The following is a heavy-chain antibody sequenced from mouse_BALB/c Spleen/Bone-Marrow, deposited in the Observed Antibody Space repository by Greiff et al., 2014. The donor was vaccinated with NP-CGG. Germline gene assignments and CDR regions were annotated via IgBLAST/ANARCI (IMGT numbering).Heavy chain of an antibody. CDR1: GYTFTSYW. CDR2: IDPSDSDT. J-gene: IGHJ4*01. CDR3: SSASGDGYYNDLDY. V-gene: IGHV1-69*02. Sequence: VQLMQSGAELVKPGAPVKLSCKASGYTFTSYWMHWVKQRPGRGLEWIGWIDPSDSDTHYNQKFKDKATLTVDKSSSTAYMQLNSLTSRDAAVDFCSSASGDGYYNDLDYWGQGTSLTVSS. D-gene: IGHD2-3*01.